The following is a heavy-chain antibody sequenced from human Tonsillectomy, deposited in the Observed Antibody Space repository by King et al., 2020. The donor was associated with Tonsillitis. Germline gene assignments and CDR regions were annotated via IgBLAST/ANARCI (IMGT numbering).Heavy chain of an antibody. J-gene: IGHJ3*02. Sequence: LQQWGAGLLKPSETLSLTCAVYGGSFSGYYWSWLRQPPGKGLEWIVEITQGGTTTHNPPLKSRVTISVDTSKNHFSLQLSSVTAADTAVYYCARGLRYSLIWGQGTMVTVSS. CDR3: ARGLRYSLI. CDR2: ITQGGTT. V-gene: IGHV4-34*01. CDR1: GGSFSGYY. D-gene: IGHD3-9*01.